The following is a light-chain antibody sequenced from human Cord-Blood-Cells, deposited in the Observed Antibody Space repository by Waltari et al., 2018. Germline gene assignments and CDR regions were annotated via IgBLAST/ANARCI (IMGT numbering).Light chain of an antibody. CDR3: QQYYSTPVT. V-gene: IGKV4-1*01. Sequence: DIVMTQSPDSLAVSLGERATINCKSSPSVLYSSNNKNYLAWYQQKPGQPPKLLIYWASTRESGVPDRFSGSGSGTDFTLTISRLQAEDVAVYYCQQYYSTPVTFGGGTKVEIK. J-gene: IGKJ4*01. CDR1: PSVLYSSNNKNY. CDR2: WAS.